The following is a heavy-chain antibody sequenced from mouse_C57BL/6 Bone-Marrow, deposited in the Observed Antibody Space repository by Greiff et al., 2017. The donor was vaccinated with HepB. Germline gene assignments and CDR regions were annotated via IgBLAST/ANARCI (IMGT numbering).Heavy chain of an antibody. CDR2: INPSSGYT. J-gene: IGHJ4*01. V-gene: IGHV1-4*01. D-gene: IGHD3-3*01. CDR3: ARERISKGYYYAMDY. CDR1: GYTFTSYT. Sequence: QVQLKQSGAELARPGASVKMSCKASGYTFTSYTMHWVKQRPGQGLEWIGYINPSSGYTKYNQKFKDKATLTADKSSSTAYMQLSSLTSEDSAVYYCARERISKGYYYAMDYWGQGTSVTVSS.